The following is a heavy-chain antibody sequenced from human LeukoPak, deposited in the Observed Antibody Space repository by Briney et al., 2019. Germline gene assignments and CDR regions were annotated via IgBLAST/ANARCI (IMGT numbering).Heavy chain of an antibody. V-gene: IGHV4-59*01. CDR3: ARAGSYSSSSYYYYYYMDV. D-gene: IGHD6-6*01. Sequence: SETLSLTCTVSGGSISSYYWSWIRPPPGKGLEWIGYIYYSGSTKYNPSLKSRVTISVDASKNQFSLNLISVPAADTAVYYCARAGSYSSSSYYYYYYMDVWGKGTTVTVSS. CDR2: IYYSGST. CDR1: GGSISSYY. J-gene: IGHJ6*03.